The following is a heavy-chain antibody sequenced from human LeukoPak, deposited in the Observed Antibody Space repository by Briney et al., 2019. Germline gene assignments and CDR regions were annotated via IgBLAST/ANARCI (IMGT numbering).Heavy chain of an antibody. Sequence: GGSLRLSCEASGFTFDDYGMHRVRQAPGKGLEWVSTISWNSASVGYVDSVKGRFTISRDNAKKTLYLQMNSLRPEDTALYYCAEDYGYSSSWYDYWGQGTLVTVSS. J-gene: IGHJ4*02. CDR2: ISWNSASV. CDR3: AEDYGYSSSWYDY. CDR1: GFTFDDYG. V-gene: IGHV3-9*01. D-gene: IGHD6-13*01.